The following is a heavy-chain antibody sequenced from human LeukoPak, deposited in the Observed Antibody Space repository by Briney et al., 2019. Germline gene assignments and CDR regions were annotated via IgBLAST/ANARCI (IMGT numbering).Heavy chain of an antibody. D-gene: IGHD3-3*01. CDR1: GGSISSGGYY. J-gene: IGHJ6*02. V-gene: IGHV4-31*03. CDR3: ARDRAHYDFWSGSTSYYYYGMDV. CDR2: IYYSGST. Sequence: SQTLSLTCTVSGGSISSGGYYWSWIRQHPGKGLEWIGYIYYSGSTYYNPSLKSRVTISVDTSKNQFSLKLSSVTAADTAVYYCARDRAHYDFWSGSTSYYYYGMDVWGQGTTVTVSS.